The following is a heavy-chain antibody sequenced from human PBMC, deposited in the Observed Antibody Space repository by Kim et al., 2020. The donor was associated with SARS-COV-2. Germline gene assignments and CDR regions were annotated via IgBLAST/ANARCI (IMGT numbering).Heavy chain of an antibody. V-gene: IGHV4-39*01. D-gene: IGHD2-2*01. J-gene: IGHJ4*02. CDR3: ARHSRIVVVPAAILA. Sequence: PSLQSRVTISVDTSKNQFSLKRSSVTAADTAVYYCARHSRIVVVPAAILAWGQGTLVTVSS.